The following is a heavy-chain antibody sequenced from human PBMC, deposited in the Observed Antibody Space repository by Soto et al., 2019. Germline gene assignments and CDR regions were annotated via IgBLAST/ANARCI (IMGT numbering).Heavy chain of an antibody. V-gene: IGHV4-4*02. CDR1: GGSMSSPNW. CDR2: MHHSGAT. CDR3: ATGSLYYYGSGGMWDS. J-gene: IGHJ4*02. Sequence: SETLSLTCLVSGGSMSSPNWWSWVRQAPGKGLEWIAEMHHSGATNYNPSLKSRVIISIDKSKNQFSLNLSSVTAADTAVYYCATGSLYYYGSGGMWDSWGRGALVTVSS. D-gene: IGHD3-10*01.